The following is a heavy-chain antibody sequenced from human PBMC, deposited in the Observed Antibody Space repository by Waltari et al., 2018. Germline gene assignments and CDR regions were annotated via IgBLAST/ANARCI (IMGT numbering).Heavy chain of an antibody. CDR3: ARDHYDFGGWFDP. V-gene: IGHV4-59*11. Sequence: QVQLQESGPGLVKPSETLSLTCTVSGGSISSHYWSWIRQPPGKGLEWIGYIYYSGSTNHNPSLKSRVTISVDTSKNQFSLKLSSVTAADTAVYYCARDHYDFGGWFDPWGQGTLVTVSS. CDR1: GGSISSHY. CDR2: IYYSGST. D-gene: IGHD3-3*01. J-gene: IGHJ5*02.